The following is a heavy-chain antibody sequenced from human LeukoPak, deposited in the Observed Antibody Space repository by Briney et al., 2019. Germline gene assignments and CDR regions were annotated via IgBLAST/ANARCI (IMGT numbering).Heavy chain of an antibody. V-gene: IGHV4-38-2*01. D-gene: IGHD3-10*01. CDR2: IYHSGST. CDR3: ARAVRGVMEPNWLDP. CDR1: GYSISSGYY. Sequence: SETLSLTCAVSGYSISSGYYWGWIRQPPGKGLEWIGSIYHSGSTYYNPSLKSRVTISVDTSKNQFSLKLSSVTAADTAVYYCARAVRGVMEPNWLDPWGQGTLVTVSS. J-gene: IGHJ5*02.